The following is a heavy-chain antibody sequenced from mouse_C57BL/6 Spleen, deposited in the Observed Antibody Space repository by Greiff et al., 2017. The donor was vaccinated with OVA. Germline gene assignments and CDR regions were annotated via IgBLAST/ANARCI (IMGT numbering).Heavy chain of an antibody. CDR1: GYTFTSSW. V-gene: IGHV1-7*01. D-gene: IGHD3-3*01. J-gene: IGHJ4*01. Sequence: LQESGAELAKPGASVKLSCKASGYTFTSSWMHWVKQRPGQGLEWIGYINPSSGYTKYNQTFKDKATLAADKSTSTAYMQLSSLTYEDSAVYYCARFAVSYYAMDYWGKGTSVTVS. CDR2: INPSSGYT. CDR3: ARFAVSYYAMDY.